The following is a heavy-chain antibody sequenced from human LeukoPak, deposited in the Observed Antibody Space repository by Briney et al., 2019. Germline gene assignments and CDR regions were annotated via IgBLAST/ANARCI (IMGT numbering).Heavy chain of an antibody. CDR3: AKSSKAVMYYFDY. J-gene: IGHJ4*02. Sequence: GGSLRLSCAASGLTFSSYAMTWVSQAPGKWLEWVSAISGIGGSAFYADFVKGRFTISRDNSKNTLYLQMNSLRAEDTAVYYCAKSSKAVMYYFDYWGQGTLVTVSS. D-gene: IGHD3-16*01. CDR2: ISGIGGSA. CDR1: GLTFSSYA. V-gene: IGHV3-23*01.